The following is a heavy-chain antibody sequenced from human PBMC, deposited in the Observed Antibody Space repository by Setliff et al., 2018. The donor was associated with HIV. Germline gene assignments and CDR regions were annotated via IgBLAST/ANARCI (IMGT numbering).Heavy chain of an antibody. J-gene: IGHJ5*02. V-gene: IGHV4-4*07. CDR2: VLTSGST. CDR3: ARDGFPDSTWRPTDL. CDR1: GGSMSSYY. D-gene: IGHD6-13*01. Sequence: PSETLSLTCTVPGGSMSSYYWSWIRQPAGKGLEWIGRVLTSGSTHYNPSLRSRVTISLDTSRNQISLTMTSVTAADTAVYYCARDGFPDSTWRPTDLWGQGTLVTVSS.